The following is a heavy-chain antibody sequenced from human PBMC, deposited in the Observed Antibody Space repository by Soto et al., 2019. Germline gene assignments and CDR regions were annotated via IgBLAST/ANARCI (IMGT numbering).Heavy chain of an antibody. J-gene: IGHJ6*03. CDR1: GFTFSGSA. D-gene: IGHD2-15*01. CDR3: TRVVVAALHYYYYMDV. V-gene: IGHV3-73*01. CDR2: IRSKANSYAT. Sequence: GGSLRLSCAASGFTFSGSAMHWVRQASGKGLEWVGRIRSKANSYATAYAASVKGRFTISRDDSKNTAYLQMNSLKTEDTAVYYCTRVVVAALHYYYYMDVWGKGTTVTVSS.